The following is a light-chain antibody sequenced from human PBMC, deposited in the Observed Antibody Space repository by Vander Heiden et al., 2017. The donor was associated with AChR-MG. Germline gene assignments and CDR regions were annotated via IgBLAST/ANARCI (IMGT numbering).Light chain of an antibody. CDR2: YKSDSDK. Sequence: QAALPQPSSLSASPGPSASLTCTLRSGINVGTYSGDWYQQKPGSPPQYLLRYKSDSDKQQGSGVPSRFSGSKDASANAGILLISGLQSEDEADYYCMIWHSSAVVFGGGTKLTVL. CDR1: SGINVGTYS. V-gene: IGLV5-45*03. J-gene: IGLJ2*01. CDR3: MIWHSSAVV.